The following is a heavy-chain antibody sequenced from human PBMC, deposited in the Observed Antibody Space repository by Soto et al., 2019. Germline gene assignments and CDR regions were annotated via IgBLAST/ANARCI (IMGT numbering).Heavy chain of an antibody. CDR2: INGDGSDT. V-gene: IGHV3-74*01. CDR1: GFTFSTYW. Sequence: GGSLRLSCAASGFTFSTYWMHWVRQAPGKGLVWVSRINGDGSDTVYADSVKGRFTISRDNAKNTLYLQMNSLRAEDTAVYYCTRSIMGFSYAHSWGQGTLVTVSS. CDR3: TRSIMGFSYAHS. J-gene: IGHJ4*02. D-gene: IGHD2-2*01.